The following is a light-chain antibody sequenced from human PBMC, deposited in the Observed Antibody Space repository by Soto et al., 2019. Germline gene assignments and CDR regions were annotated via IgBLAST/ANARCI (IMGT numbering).Light chain of an antibody. Sequence: QSVLTQPPSASGTPGQRVTISCSGTNSNIGSNFVYWYQHLPGTTPKLLVFSYNQRPSGVPDRFSGSKSGSSASLAISGLGSGEGGYFFWVKWGESLGGWVFGGGTKLPVL. CDR1: NSNIGSNF. CDR3: VKWGESLGGWV. CDR2: SYN. V-gene: IGLV1-47*02. J-gene: IGLJ3*02.